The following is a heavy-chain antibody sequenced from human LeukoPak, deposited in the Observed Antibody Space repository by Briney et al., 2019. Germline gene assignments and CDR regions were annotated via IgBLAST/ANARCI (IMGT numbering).Heavy chain of an antibody. J-gene: IGHJ4*02. CDR3: ARGLYDYVWGSFRHLAPFDY. D-gene: IGHD3-16*01. CDR1: GVSLSGYY. V-gene: IGHV4-34*01. Sequence: SETLSLTCAVYGVSLSGYYWSWIRQPPGKGLEWIGEINHSGSTNYNPSLKSRVTISVDTSKNQFSLKLSSVTAADTAVFYCARGLYDYVWGSFRHLAPFDYWGQGTLVTVSS. CDR2: INHSGST.